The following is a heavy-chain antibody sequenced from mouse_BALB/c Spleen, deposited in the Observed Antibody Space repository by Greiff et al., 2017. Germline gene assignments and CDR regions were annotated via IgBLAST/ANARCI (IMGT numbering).Heavy chain of an antibody. CDR3: ARQGCSNYDGSMDY. CDR1: GFTFSSYT. D-gene: IGHD2-3*01. J-gene: IGHJ4*01. V-gene: IGHV5-12-2*01. Sequence: EVQLMESGAGLVQPGGSLKLSCAASGFTFSSYTMSWVRQTPEKRLEWVAYISNGGGSTYYPDTVKGRFTISRDNASNTLYLHMSSLTSEDTAMYDCARQGCSNYDGSMDYWGQGTSVTVSA. CDR2: ISNGGGST.